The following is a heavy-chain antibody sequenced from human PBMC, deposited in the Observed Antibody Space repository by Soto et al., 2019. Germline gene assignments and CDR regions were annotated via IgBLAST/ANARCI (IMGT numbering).Heavy chain of an antibody. CDR2: INPNSGGT. V-gene: IGHV1-2*04. CDR3: ARGEIAVDSNAAFDI. Sequence: ASVKVSCKASGYTFTGYYMHWVRQAPGQGREWMGWINPNSGGTNYAQKFQGWVTMTRDTSISTAYMELSRLRSDDTAVYYCARGEIAVDSNAAFDIWGQGTMVTVSS. CDR1: GYTFTGYY. J-gene: IGHJ3*02. D-gene: IGHD6-19*01.